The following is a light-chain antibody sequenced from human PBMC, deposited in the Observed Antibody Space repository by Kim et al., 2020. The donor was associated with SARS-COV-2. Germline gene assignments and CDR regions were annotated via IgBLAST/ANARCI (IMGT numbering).Light chain of an antibody. Sequence: VSPGERATLSCRASQSVSSNLAWYQQKPGQAPRLLIYGASTRATGIPARFSGSGSGTEFTLTISSLQSEDFAVYYCQQYNNWPMYTFGQGTKLEIK. V-gene: IGKV3-15*01. CDR1: QSVSSN. CDR2: GAS. J-gene: IGKJ2*01. CDR3: QQYNNWPMYT.